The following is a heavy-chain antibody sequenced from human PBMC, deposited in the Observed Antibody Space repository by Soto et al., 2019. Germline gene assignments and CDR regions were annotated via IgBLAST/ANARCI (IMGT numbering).Heavy chain of an antibody. CDR2: IYYSGST. J-gene: IGHJ1*01. CDR1: GGSISSYY. D-gene: IGHD6-19*01. Sequence: SETLSLTCTVSGGSISSYYWSWIRQPPGKGLEWIGYIYYSGSTNYNPSLKSRVTISVDTSKNQFSLKLSSVTAADTAVYYCARVGPDRLAPEYFQHWGQGTLVTVSS. CDR3: ARVGPDRLAPEYFQH. V-gene: IGHV4-59*01.